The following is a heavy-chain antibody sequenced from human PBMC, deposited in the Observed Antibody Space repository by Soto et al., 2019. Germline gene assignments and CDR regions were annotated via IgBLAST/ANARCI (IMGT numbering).Heavy chain of an antibody. V-gene: IGHV1-8*01. CDR2: MNPNSGNT. J-gene: IGHJ6*03. CDR1: GYTFTSYD. D-gene: IGHD2-2*01. CDR3: ARGRRIVVVPAAMFAGTYYYMDV. Sequence: QVQLVQSGAEVKKPGASVKVSCKASGYTFTSYDINWVRQATGQGLEWMGWMNPNSGNTGYAQKFQGRVPMTRNTSISTAYMELSSLRSEDTAVYYCARGRRIVVVPAAMFAGTYYYMDVWGKGTTVTVSS.